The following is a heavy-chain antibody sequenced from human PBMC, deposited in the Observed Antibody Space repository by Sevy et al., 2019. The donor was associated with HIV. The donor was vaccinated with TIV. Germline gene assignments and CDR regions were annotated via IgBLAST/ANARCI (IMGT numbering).Heavy chain of an antibody. D-gene: IGHD3-3*01. CDR3: AKEDHYDFWSGFDYYYGMDV. CDR2: ISYDGSNK. Sequence: GGSLRLSCAASGFTFSSYGMHWVRQAPGKGLEWVAVISYDGSNKYYADSVKGGFTISRDNSKNTLYLQMNSLRAEDTAGYYCAKEDHYDFWSGFDYYYGMDVWGQGTTVTVSS. V-gene: IGHV3-30*18. J-gene: IGHJ6*02. CDR1: GFTFSSYG.